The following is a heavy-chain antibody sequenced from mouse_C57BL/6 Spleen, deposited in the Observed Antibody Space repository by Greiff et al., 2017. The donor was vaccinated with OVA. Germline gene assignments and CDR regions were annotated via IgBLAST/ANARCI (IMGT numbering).Heavy chain of an antibody. V-gene: IGHV5-6*02. CDR3: ARSSTLGH. CDR1: GFTFSSYG. J-gene: IGHJ2*01. CDR2: ISSGVSYT. Sequence: EVKLVESGGDLVKPGGSLKLSCAASGFTFSSYGMSWVRQTPDKRLEWVATISSGVSYTSYPDSVKGRFTISRDNAKNTLYLQMSSLKAEDTAMYYCARSSTLGHRGQGNTITGSS. D-gene: IGHD1-1*01.